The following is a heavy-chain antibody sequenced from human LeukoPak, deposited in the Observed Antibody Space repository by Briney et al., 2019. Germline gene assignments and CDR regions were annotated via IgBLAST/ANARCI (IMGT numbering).Heavy chain of an antibody. CDR1: GDSISSSSYF. V-gene: IGHV4-39*01. Sequence: PSETLSLTCTVSGDSISSSSYFWGWIRQPPGKGLEWVASIFLGRNPYCNPSLGGRGTISIDTSKNQFSLMVTSVTATDTAVYYCARTGVDGHCHGTIEYWSQGTLVTVSS. CDR2: IFLGRNP. CDR3: ARTGVDGHCHGTIEY. J-gene: IGHJ4*02. D-gene: IGHD1-14*01.